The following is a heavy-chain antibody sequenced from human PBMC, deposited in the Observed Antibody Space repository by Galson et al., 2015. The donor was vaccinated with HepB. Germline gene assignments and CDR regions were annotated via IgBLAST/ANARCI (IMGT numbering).Heavy chain of an antibody. J-gene: IGHJ3*02. CDR2: ISSSSSTI. V-gene: IGHV3-48*01. CDR3: ARRTRVPSSSHAPGAFDI. Sequence: SLRLSCAASGFTFSSYSMNWVRQAPGKGLEWVSYISSSSSTIYYADSVKGRFTISRDNAKNSLYLQMNSLRAEDTAVYYCARRTRVPSSSHAPGAFDIWGQGTMVTVSS. CDR1: GFTFSSYS. D-gene: IGHD6-13*01.